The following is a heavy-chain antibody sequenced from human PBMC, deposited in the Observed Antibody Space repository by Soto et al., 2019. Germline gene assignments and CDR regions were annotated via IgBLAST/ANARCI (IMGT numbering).Heavy chain of an antibody. Sequence: EVQLVESGGGLVQPGRSLRLSCAASGFTFDDYAMHWVRQAPGKGLEWVSGISWNSGSIGYADSVKGRFTISRDNAKNSLYLQMNSLRAEDTALYYCAKTGGARDIWGQGTTVTVSS. CDR3: AKTGGARDI. D-gene: IGHD3-10*01. CDR1: GFTFDDYA. CDR2: ISWNSGSI. V-gene: IGHV3-9*01. J-gene: IGHJ3*02.